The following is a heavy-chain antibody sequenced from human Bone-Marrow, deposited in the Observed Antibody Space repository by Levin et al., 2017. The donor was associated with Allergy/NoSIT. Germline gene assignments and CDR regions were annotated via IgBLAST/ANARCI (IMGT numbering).Heavy chain of an antibody. CDR2: ISWNSGSI. V-gene: IGHV3-9*01. CDR3: AKGDSSGPRLGAIDY. Sequence: GGSLRLSCAASGFTFDDYAMHWVRQAPGKGLEWVSGISWNSGSIGYADSVKGRFTISRDNAKNSLYLQMNSLRAEDTALYYCAKGDSSGPRLGAIDYWGQGTLVTVSS. J-gene: IGHJ4*02. CDR1: GFTFDDYA. D-gene: IGHD3-22*01.